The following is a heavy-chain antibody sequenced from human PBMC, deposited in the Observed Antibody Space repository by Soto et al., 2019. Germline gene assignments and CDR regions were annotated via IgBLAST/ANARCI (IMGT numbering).Heavy chain of an antibody. CDR2: IWYDGSNK. CDR1: GFTFRSYG. V-gene: IGHV3-33*01. Sequence: GGSLRLSCAASGFTFRSYGMHWVRQAPGKGLEWVAVIWYDGSNKYYADSVKGRFTISRDNSKNTLYLQMNSLRAEDTAVYYCARDGTNGGYVHYFAYSAQGTLVPVSS. D-gene: IGHD2-8*01. CDR3: ARDGTNGGYVHYFAY. J-gene: IGHJ4*01.